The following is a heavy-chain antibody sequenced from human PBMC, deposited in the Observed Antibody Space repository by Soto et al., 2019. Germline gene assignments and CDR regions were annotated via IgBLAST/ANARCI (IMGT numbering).Heavy chain of an antibody. CDR1: GGTFSSYA. D-gene: IGHD3-10*01. Sequence: SVKVSCKASGGTFSSYAISWVRQAPGQGLEWMGGIIPIFGTANYAQKFQGRVTITADGSTSTAYMELSSLRSEDTAVYYCAWMRAQYYYGSGSSPLPLDYWGQGTLVTVSS. CDR3: AWMRAQYYYGSGSSPLPLDY. V-gene: IGHV1-69*13. J-gene: IGHJ4*02. CDR2: IIPIFGTA.